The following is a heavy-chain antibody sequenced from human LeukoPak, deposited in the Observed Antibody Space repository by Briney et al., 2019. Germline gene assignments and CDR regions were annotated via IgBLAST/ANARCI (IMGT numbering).Heavy chain of an antibody. CDR2: IYSGGST. V-gene: IGHV3-53*01. Sequence: GGSLRLSCAASGFTVSSNYMSWVRQAPGKGLEWVSVIYSGGSTYYADSVKGRFTISRDNSKTTLYLQMNSLRAEDTAVYYCARGGRWLQLPLDYWGQGTLVTVSS. CDR3: ARGGRWLQLPLDY. D-gene: IGHD5-24*01. CDR1: GFTVSSNY. J-gene: IGHJ4*02.